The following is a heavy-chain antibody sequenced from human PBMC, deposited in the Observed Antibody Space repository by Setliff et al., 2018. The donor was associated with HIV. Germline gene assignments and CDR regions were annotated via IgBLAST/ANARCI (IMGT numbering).Heavy chain of an antibody. V-gene: IGHV7-4-1*02. CDR3: ARGGTHYDFWSGYRLGYFDL. CDR1: GYSFADYA. Sequence: ASVKVSCKASGYSFADYAMNWVRQAPRQGLEWMGYINTNTGNPTYAQVFTGRFVFSFDTSVTTAYLQITGLRTEDTAVYFCARGGTHYDFWSGYRLGYFDLWGRGTLVTVSS. J-gene: IGHJ2*01. D-gene: IGHD3-3*01. CDR2: INTNTGNP.